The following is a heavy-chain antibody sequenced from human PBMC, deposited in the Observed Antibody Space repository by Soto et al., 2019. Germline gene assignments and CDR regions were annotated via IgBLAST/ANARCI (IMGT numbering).Heavy chain of an antibody. CDR1: DFTLSSYG. CDR2: IRGRGATT. V-gene: IGHV3-23*01. Sequence: EVQLLESGGGLVQPGGSLRLSCAASDFTLSSYGMTWVRQPPGKGLEWVSTIRGRGATTYYVDSVKGRFTISRDDSKNTLYLQMNSLRVDDTAVYFCAKDVNYDVLAGYYYYWGQGTRVTVSS. J-gene: IGHJ4*02. D-gene: IGHD3-9*01. CDR3: AKDVNYDVLAGYYYY.